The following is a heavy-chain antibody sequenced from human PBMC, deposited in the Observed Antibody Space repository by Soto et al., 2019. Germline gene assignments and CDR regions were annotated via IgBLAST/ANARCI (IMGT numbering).Heavy chain of an antibody. D-gene: IGHD2-15*01. Sequence: EVQLWESGGGLVQPGGSLRLSCTGSGFSFSSSAMSWVRQAPGKGLEWVSGISAGGGGNTYYADSVKGRFTISRDKSKLYLQMNSLRAEDTALYHCAKEMSAASWGQGTLVTVSS. J-gene: IGHJ5*02. CDR2: ISAGGGGNT. CDR1: GFSFSSSA. V-gene: IGHV3-23*01. CDR3: AKEMSAAS.